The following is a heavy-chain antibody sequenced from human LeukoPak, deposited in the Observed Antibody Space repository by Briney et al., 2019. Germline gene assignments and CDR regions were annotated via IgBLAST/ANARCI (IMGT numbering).Heavy chain of an antibody. CDR1: GGTFSSYA. CDR2: IIPIFGTA. D-gene: IGHD3-22*01. V-gene: IGHV1-69*13. Sequence: SVKVSCKASGGTFSSYAISWVRQAPGQGLEWMGGIIPIFGTANYAQKFQGRVTITADESTSTAYMELSSLRSEDTAVYYCARDGSTDDSSGYFHYWGQGTLVTVSS. J-gene: IGHJ4*02. CDR3: ARDGSTDDSSGYFHY.